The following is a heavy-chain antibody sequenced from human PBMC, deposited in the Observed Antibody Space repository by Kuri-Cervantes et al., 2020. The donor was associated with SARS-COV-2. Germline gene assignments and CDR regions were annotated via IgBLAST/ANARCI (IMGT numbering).Heavy chain of an antibody. J-gene: IGHJ4*02. D-gene: IGHD5-18*01. CDR1: GGTFSSYA. CDR3: ARDSPTWIHTFDY. Sequence: SVKVSCKASGGTFSSYAISWVRQAPGQGLEWMGRIIPIFGIANYAQKFQGRVTITADKSTSTAYMELSSLRSEDTAVYYCARDSPTWIHTFDYWGQGTLVTVSS. V-gene: IGHV1-69*04. CDR2: IIPIFGIA.